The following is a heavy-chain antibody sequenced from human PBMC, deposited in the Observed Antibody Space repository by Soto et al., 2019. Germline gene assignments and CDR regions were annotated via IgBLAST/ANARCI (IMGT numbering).Heavy chain of an antibody. D-gene: IGHD2-15*01. Sequence: PSETLSLTCAVYGGSFSGYYWSWIRQPPGKGLEWIGEINHSGSTNYNPSLKSRVTISVDTSKNQFSLKLSSVTAADTAVYYCAAGGKASHNWFDHWGQGTLVTVSS. J-gene: IGHJ5*02. CDR3: AAGGKASHNWFDH. CDR1: GGSFSGYY. V-gene: IGHV4-34*01. CDR2: INHSGST.